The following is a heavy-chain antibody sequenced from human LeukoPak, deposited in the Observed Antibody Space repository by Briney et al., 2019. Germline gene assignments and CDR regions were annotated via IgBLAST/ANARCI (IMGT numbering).Heavy chain of an antibody. CDR2: ISSGSSTI. D-gene: IGHD3-9*01. CDR1: GFTFSSYS. CDR3: ARVAHFDRGMDG. J-gene: IGHJ6*02. Sequence: PGGSLRLSCAASGFTFSSYSMKWVRQAPGKGLDWLSYISSGSSTIYYADSVKGRFTISRDNTKKTLYLEMNSLRAEDTAVYFCARVAHFDRGMDGWGQGPTVTVSS. V-gene: IGHV3-48*04.